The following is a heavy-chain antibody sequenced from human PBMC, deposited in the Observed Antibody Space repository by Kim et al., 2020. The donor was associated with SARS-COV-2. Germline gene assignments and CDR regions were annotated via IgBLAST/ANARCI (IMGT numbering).Heavy chain of an antibody. CDR2: INPNSEDT. Sequence: ASVKVSCKPSGHAFTDYYIHWVRQAPGQGLEWMGWINPNSEDTNYSQEFQGRLTLTMDTSITTVYLELSSLRSDDTAVYYCARVGIATAFYYMDVWGKGT. J-gene: IGHJ6*03. CDR3: ARVGIATAFYYMDV. CDR1: GHAFTDYY. D-gene: IGHD2-2*03. V-gene: IGHV1-2*02.